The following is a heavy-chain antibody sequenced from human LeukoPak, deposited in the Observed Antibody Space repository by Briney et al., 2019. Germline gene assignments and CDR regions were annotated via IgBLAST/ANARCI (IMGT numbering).Heavy chain of an antibody. V-gene: IGHV3-48*01. CDR2: ISDSSSTI. Sequence: GGSLRLSCAASGFTFSSYSMNWVRQAPGKGLEWVSYISDSSSTIYYADSVKGRFTISRDNSKNTLYLQMNSLRTEDTAVYYCATHPEVGADDYWGQGTLVTVSS. D-gene: IGHD1-26*01. CDR3: ATHPEVGADDY. J-gene: IGHJ4*02. CDR1: GFTFSSYS.